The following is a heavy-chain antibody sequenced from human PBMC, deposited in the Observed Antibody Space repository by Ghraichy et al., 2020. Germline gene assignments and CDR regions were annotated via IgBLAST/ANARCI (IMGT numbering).Heavy chain of an antibody. Sequence: SETLSLTCAVYGGSLSGYYWSWIRRPPGKGLEWIGEINHSGSTNYNPSLKSRVTISVDTSKNQFSLKVNSVTATATAVYYCARYCSDASCYSGIWFDPWGQGTLVTVSS. CDR2: INHSGST. CDR1: GGSLSGYY. D-gene: IGHD2-2*02. V-gene: IGHV4-34*01. CDR3: ARYCSDASCYSGIWFDP. J-gene: IGHJ5*02.